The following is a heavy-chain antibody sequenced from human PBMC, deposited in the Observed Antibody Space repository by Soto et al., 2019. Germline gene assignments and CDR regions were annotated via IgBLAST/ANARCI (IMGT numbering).Heavy chain of an antibody. J-gene: IGHJ6*02. CDR3: AKDRRAFYYYYGMDV. Sequence: LRLSCAASGFTFGSYGMHWVRQAPGKGLEWVAVISYDGSNKYYADSVKGRFTISRDNSKNTLYLQMNSLRAEDTAVYYCAKDRRAFYYYYGMDVWGQGTTVTVSS. CDR2: ISYDGSNK. V-gene: IGHV3-30*18. CDR1: GFTFGSYG.